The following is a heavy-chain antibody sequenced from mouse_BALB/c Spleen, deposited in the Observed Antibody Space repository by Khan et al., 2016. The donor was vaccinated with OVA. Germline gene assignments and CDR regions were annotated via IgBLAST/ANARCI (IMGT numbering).Heavy chain of an antibody. Sequence: VQLKQSGPGLVAPSQSLSITCTISGFSLTNYGVHWVRQPPGKGLEWLVVIWSDGSTTYNSALKSRLTINKDTSKNQVFLEMNSLQTDDTAMYFCARKPYYHYNLIDYWGQGPSVTVSS. J-gene: IGHJ4*01. CDR1: GFSLTNYG. CDR2: IWSDGST. D-gene: IGHD2-10*01. CDR3: ARKPYYHYNLIDY. V-gene: IGHV2-6*02.